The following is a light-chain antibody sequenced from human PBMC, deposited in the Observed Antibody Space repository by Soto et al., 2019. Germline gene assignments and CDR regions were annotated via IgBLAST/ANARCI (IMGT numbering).Light chain of an antibody. CDR2: AAS. V-gene: IGKV1-8*01. J-gene: IGKJ1*01. CDR1: QGISSY. CDR3: QQYDRYPPWK. Sequence: AIRMTQSPSSFSASTGDRVTITCRASQGISSYLAWYQQKPGKAPKLLIYAASTLQSGVQSRFSGSGSGTDFTLTISCLQSEDLATYYCQQYDRYPPWKFGQGTKV.